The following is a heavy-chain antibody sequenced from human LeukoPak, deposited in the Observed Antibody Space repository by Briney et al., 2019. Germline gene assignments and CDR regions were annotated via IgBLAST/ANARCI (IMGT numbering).Heavy chain of an antibody. V-gene: IGHV1-2*04. D-gene: IGHD3-9*01. CDR1: GYTFTGYY. CDR2: INPNSGGT. J-gene: IGHJ4*02. Sequence: ASVKVSCKASGYTFTGYYMHWVRQAPGQGLEWMGWINPNSGGTIYAQKFQGWVTMTRDTSISTAYMELSRLRSDDTAVYYCAREHPHYDILTGYYSVGYYFDYWGQGTLVTVSS. CDR3: AREHPHYDILTGYYSVGYYFDY.